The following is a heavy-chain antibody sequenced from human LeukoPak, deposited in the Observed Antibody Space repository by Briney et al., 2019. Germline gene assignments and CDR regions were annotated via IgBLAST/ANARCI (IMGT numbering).Heavy chain of an antibody. CDR3: AKETRGGSYGILDY. J-gene: IGHJ4*02. CDR1: GFTFSSYA. CDR2: ISSNGGGT. Sequence: PGGSLRLSCAASGFTFSSYAMTWVRQAPGKGLDWVSTISSNGGGTYYADSVRGRFTISRDNSKNTLYLQMNSLRAEDTAVYYCAKETRGGSYGILDYWGKGTLVTVSS. V-gene: IGHV3-23*01. D-gene: IGHD3-16*01.